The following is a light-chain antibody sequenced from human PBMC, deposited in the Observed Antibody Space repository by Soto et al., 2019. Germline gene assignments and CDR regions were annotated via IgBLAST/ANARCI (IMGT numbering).Light chain of an antibody. CDR1: QSVSSSY. CDR2: GAS. CDR3: QQYYNIPWT. J-gene: IGKJ1*01. V-gene: IGKV3-20*01. Sequence: EIVLTQSPGTLSLSPGERATLSCRASQSVSSSYLAWYQQKPGQAPRLLIYGASSRATGIPDRFSGSGSGTDFTLTITSLQAEDVALYYCQQYYNIPWTFGQGTKVEIK.